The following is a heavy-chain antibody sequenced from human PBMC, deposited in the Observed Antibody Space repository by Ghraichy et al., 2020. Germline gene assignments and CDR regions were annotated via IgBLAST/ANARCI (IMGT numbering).Heavy chain of an antibody. CDR3: ARDRSDYYDSSGYPEPYFDY. D-gene: IGHD3-22*01. Sequence: GGSLRLSCAASGFTFSSYAMHWVRQAPGKGLEWVAVISYDGSNKYYADSVKGRFTISRDNSKNTLYLQMNSLRAEDTAVYYCARDRSDYYDSSGYPEPYFDYWGQGTLVTVSS. CDR1: GFTFSSYA. V-gene: IGHV3-30*04. CDR2: ISYDGSNK. J-gene: IGHJ4*02.